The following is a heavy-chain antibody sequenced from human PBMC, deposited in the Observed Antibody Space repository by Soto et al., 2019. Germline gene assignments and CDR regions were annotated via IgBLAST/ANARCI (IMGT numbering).Heavy chain of an antibody. J-gene: IGHJ4*02. Sequence: EVQLVESGGGLVKPGGSLRLSCAASGFTFSSYSMNWVRQAPGKGLEWASSISSSSSYIYYADSVKGRFTISRDNAKNSLYLQMNSLRAEDTAVYYCARVSEDIVLTSEYWGQGTLVTVAS. V-gene: IGHV3-21*01. CDR3: ARVSEDIVLTSEY. D-gene: IGHD2-8*01. CDR2: ISSSSSYI. CDR1: GFTFSSYS.